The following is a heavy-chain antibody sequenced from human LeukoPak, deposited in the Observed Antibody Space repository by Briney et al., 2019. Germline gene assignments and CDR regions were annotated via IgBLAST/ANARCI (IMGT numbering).Heavy chain of an antibody. J-gene: IGHJ6*02. Sequence: ASVKVSCKASGYNFRKYDINWVRQATGQGLEWMGWMNPNSGNTGYAEKFQGRVTLTMYTSISTAYMEIGSLRSEDTAVYYCARAEVSSDSFYHHGMDVWGQGTTVTVSS. D-gene: IGHD2/OR15-2a*01. CDR1: GYNFRKYD. CDR2: MNPNSGNT. CDR3: ARAEVSSDSFYHHGMDV. V-gene: IGHV1-8*01.